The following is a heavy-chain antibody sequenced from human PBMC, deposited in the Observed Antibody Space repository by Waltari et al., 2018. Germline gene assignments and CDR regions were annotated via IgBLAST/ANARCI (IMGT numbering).Heavy chain of an antibody. V-gene: IGHV4-31*03. CDR1: GGSISSGCYY. Sequence: QVQLQESGPGLVKPSQTLSLTCTVSGGSISSGCYYWNWIRQHPGKGLEWIGYIYYSGSTYYNPSLKSRVTISVDTSKNQFSQKLSSVTAADTAVYYCAREGYDSSGYTTFDYWGQGTLVTVSS. J-gene: IGHJ4*02. CDR3: AREGYDSSGYTTFDY. CDR2: IYYSGST. D-gene: IGHD3-22*01.